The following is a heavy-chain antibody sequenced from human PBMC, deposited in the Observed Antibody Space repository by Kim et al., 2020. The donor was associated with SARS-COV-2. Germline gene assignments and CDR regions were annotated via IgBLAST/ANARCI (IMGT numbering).Heavy chain of an antibody. V-gene: IGHV3-23*01. CDR3: AKMKTFGGFLDPFED. CDR1: GFDFNIFA. CDR2: ISGSGGST. D-gene: IGHD3-16*02. Sequence: GGSLRLSCAASGFDFNIFAMSWVRQAPAKGLEWVSTISGSGGSTYYADSVKGRFTISRDDSKNTVYLHLSSLGAEDTALYFCAKMKTFGGFLDPFEDWGQGTLVTVSS. J-gene: IGHJ4*02.